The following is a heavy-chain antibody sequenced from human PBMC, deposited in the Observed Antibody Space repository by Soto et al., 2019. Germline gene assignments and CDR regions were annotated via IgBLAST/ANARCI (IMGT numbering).Heavy chain of an antibody. J-gene: IGHJ6*03. CDR1: GFTLSGYA. CDR2: ISSNGVGT. D-gene: IGHD6-6*01. Sequence: GSLRLSCAASGFTLSGYAMDWFRQAPGKGLEYVSGISSNGVGTYYANSVQGRFTISRDNSKNTVYLQMGSLRPEDMAVYYCARRARPDFYYMDVWGKGTTVTVPS. V-gene: IGHV3-64*01. CDR3: ARRARPDFYYMDV.